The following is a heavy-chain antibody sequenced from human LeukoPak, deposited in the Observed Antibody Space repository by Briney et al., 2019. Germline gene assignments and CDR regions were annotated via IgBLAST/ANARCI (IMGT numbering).Heavy chain of an antibody. CDR1: GFTFDDYA. Sequence: GGSLRLSCAASGFTFDDYAMHWVRQAPGKGLEWVSGISWNSGSIGYADSVKGRFTISRDNAKNSLYLQMNSLRAEDTALYYCARGDSSSWYKRDAFDIWGQGTMVTVSS. CDR2: ISWNSGSI. V-gene: IGHV3-9*01. J-gene: IGHJ3*02. D-gene: IGHD6-13*01. CDR3: ARGDSSSWYKRDAFDI.